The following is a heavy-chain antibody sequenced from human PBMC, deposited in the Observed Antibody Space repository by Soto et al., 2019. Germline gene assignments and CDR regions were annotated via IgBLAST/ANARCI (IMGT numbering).Heavy chain of an antibody. CDR1: GFTFSSYG. CDR3: AKEEDTAMVNRYYFDY. CDR2: ISYDGSNK. V-gene: IGHV3-30*18. J-gene: IGHJ4*02. Sequence: QVQLVESGGGVVQPGRSLRLSCAASGFTFSSYGMHWVRQAPGKGLEWVAVISYDGSNKYYADSVKGRFTISRDNSKNTLYLQMNSLRAEDTAVCYCAKEEDTAMVNRYYFDYWGQGTLVTVSS. D-gene: IGHD5-18*01.